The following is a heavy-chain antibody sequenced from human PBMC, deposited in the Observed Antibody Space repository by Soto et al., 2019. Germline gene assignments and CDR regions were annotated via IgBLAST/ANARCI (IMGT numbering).Heavy chain of an antibody. J-gene: IGHJ4*02. CDR2: ISAYNGNT. D-gene: IGHD3-9*01. Sequence: ASVKVSCKASGYTFTSYGISWVRQAPGQGLEWMGWISAYNGNTNYAQKLQGRVTMTTDTPTSTAYMELRSLRSDDTAVYYCAREKWVRVLTGYFGYWGQGTLVTVSS. CDR1: GYTFTSYG. CDR3: AREKWVRVLTGYFGY. V-gene: IGHV1-18*04.